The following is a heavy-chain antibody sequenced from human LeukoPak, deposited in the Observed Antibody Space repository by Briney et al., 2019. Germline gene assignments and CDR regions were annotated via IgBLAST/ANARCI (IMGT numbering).Heavy chain of an antibody. CDR3: VRANGYSYEY. J-gene: IGHJ4*02. V-gene: IGHV4-59*01. Sequence: SETLSLTWTVSGGSISSYYWCWIRQPPGKGLEWIGYIYYSGSTNYNPSLKSRVTISVDTSKTQFSLKLSSVTAAHTAVYYCVRANGYSYEYCGQGTLVTVSS. CDR1: GGSISSYY. CDR2: IYYSGST. D-gene: IGHD5-18*01.